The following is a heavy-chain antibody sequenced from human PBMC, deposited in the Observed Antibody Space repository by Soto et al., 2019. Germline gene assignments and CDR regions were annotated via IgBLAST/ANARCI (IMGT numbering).Heavy chain of an antibody. Sequence: ASVKVSCKASGYTFTSYAMHWVHQAPGQRLEWMGWINAGNGNTKYSQKFQGRVTITRDTSASTAYMELSSLRSEDTAVYYCASPGPHGSPFDYWGQGTLVTVSS. CDR3: ASPGPHGSPFDY. J-gene: IGHJ4*02. D-gene: IGHD7-27*01. CDR1: GYTFTSYA. V-gene: IGHV1-3*01. CDR2: INAGNGNT.